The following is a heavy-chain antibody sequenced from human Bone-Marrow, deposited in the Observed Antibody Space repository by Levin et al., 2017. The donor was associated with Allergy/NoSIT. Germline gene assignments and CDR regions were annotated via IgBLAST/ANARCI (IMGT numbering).Heavy chain of an antibody. Sequence: AGGSLRLSCAASGFTFSSYWMHWVRQAPGKGLVWVSRINSDGSSTSYADSVKGRFTISRDNAKNTLYLQMNSLRAEDTAVYYCARESSSSSWTGFDYWGQGTLVTVSS. CDR3: ARESSSSSWTGFDY. J-gene: IGHJ4*02. V-gene: IGHV3-74*01. D-gene: IGHD6-13*01. CDR1: GFTFSSYW. CDR2: INSDGSST.